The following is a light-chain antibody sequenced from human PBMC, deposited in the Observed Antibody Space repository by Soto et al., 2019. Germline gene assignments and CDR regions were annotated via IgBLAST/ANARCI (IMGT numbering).Light chain of an antibody. V-gene: IGKV3-20*01. Sequence: EIVLTPSPGTLSLSPVDRATLSCRASQSVSSSYLAWYQQEPGQAPRLLIYGASTRATGIPDRFSGDGSVTHFTLTISRLEAEDFVMYYCQQYGSSPITFGQGTRLEIK. J-gene: IGKJ5*01. CDR1: QSVSSSY. CDR3: QQYGSSPIT. CDR2: GAS.